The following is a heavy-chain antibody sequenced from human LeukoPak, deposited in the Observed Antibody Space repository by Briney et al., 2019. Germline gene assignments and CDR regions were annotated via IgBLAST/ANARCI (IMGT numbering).Heavy chain of an antibody. J-gene: IGHJ4*02. CDR1: GYSINNNYY. CDR2: IHHSGTT. D-gene: IGHD3-10*01. CDR3: AREGPMFDSGSYSKSLGY. V-gene: IGHV4-38-2*02. Sequence: PSETLSLTCTVSGYSINNNYYWDWIRPPPGKGLEFIASIHHSGTTYYNPALKSRVTISVDTSKNQFSLKVNSVTAADTAVYYCAREGPMFDSGSYSKSLGYWGQGILVTVSS.